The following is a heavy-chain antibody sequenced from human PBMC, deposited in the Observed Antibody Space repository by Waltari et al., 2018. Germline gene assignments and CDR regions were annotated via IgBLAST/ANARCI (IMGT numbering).Heavy chain of an antibody. Sequence: EVQLLETGGGLAQPGGSLRLSCAASGFTFGIYAMSWVRLGPGKGLEWGAGMSRAGGSTHYADAVKGRFTISRDNSKNILYLQMNSLRAEDTATYYCAKGSDGYKDYYVDVWGKGTTVTISS. CDR2: MSRAGGST. V-gene: IGHV3-23*01. CDR3: AKGSDGYKDYYVDV. CDR1: GFTFGIYA. D-gene: IGHD5-12*01. J-gene: IGHJ6*03.